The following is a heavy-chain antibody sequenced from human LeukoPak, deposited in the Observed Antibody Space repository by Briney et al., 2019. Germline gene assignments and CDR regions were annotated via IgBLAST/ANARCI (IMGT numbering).Heavy chain of an antibody. Sequence: GGSLRLSCAASGFTFSSYAMHWVRQAPGKGLEWVAVISYDGSNKYYADSVKGRFTISRDNSKSTLSLQMNSLRAEDTAIYYCATYRQVQVPFECWGQGTLVTVSS. CDR2: ISYDGSNK. D-gene: IGHD5-18*01. CDR3: ATYRQVQVPFEC. J-gene: IGHJ4*02. V-gene: IGHV3-30*04. CDR1: GFTFSSYA.